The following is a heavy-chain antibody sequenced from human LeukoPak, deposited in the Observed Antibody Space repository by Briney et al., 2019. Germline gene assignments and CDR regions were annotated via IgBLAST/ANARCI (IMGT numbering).Heavy chain of an antibody. CDR1: GGSISGWY. CDR3: ARETTLTGYSSGLGFNY. J-gene: IGHJ4*02. V-gene: IGHV4-59*01. D-gene: IGHD6-19*01. Sequence: SETLSLTCAVSGGSISGWYWSWIRQPPGKGLEWIGHIYDSGTTNCNPSLKSRVTMSADSSKDQFSLKLTSVTAADTAVYYCARETTLTGYSSGLGFNYWGQGTLVTVSS. CDR2: IYDSGTT.